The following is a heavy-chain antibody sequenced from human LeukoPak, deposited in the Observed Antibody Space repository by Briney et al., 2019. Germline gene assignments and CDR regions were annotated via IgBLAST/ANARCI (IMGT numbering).Heavy chain of an antibody. J-gene: IGHJ5*02. CDR3: AIIHSYGHA. CDR2: VYSGGST. CDR1: GITVSSNY. D-gene: IGHD5-18*01. V-gene: IGHV3-66*01. Sequence: GSLRLSCAVSGITVSSNYISWVRQAPVKGLEWVSVVYSGGSTYYAASVKGRFTISRDTSKNTLYLQMNNLRAEDTAVYYCAIIHSYGHAWGQGTLVTVSS.